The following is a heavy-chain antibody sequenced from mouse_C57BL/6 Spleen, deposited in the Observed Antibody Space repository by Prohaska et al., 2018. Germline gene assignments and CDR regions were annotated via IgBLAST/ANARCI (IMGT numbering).Heavy chain of an antibody. Sequence: EVKLLQSGGGLVQPGGSLKLSCAASGIDFSRYWMSWVRRAPGKGLEWIGEINPDSSTINYAPSLKDKFNISRDNAKNTLYLQMSKVRSEDTALYYCASPNWDWYFDVWGTGTTVTVSS. J-gene: IGHJ1*03. CDR2: INPDSSTI. CDR1: GIDFSRYW. V-gene: IGHV4-1*01. CDR3: ASPNWDWYFDV. D-gene: IGHD4-1*01.